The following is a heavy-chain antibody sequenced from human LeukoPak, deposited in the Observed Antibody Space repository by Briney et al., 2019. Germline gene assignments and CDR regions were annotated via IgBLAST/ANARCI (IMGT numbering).Heavy chain of an antibody. J-gene: IGHJ4*02. Sequence: ASVKVSCKASGYTFTSNYMHWVRQAPGQGLEWMGVINPSGGSTSYAQKFQGRVTLTRDMSTSTDYLELRSLRSDDTAVYYCARDLSAMVRGVINHFDYWGQGTLVTVSS. CDR1: GYTFTSNY. V-gene: IGHV1-46*01. D-gene: IGHD3-10*01. CDR2: INPSGGST. CDR3: ARDLSAMVRGVINHFDY.